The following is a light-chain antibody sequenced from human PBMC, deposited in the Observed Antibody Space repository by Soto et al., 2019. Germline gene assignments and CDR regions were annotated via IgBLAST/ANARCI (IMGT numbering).Light chain of an antibody. Sequence: DIQMTQSPSSLSASVGDTVTITCRTSQSVNSYLNWYQQKPGKAPKFLIYGASSLQGGVPSRFSGSGSVTDFTLTISSLQPEDFETYYCQQSYSTPQTFGQGTKVDIK. CDR2: GAS. V-gene: IGKV1-39*01. CDR1: QSVNSY. J-gene: IGKJ1*01. CDR3: QQSYSTPQT.